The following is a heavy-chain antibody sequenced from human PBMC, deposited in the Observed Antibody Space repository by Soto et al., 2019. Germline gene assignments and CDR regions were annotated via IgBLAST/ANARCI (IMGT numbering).Heavy chain of an antibody. D-gene: IGHD3-10*01. Sequence: SVKVSCKASGGTFSSYAISWVRQAPGQGLEWMGGIIPIFTTANYAPKFQGRVTITADESTSTAYMELISLRSEDTAVYYCARGSDDYFGSGSYYTGLDYWGQGTLVTVSS. CDR2: IIPIFTTA. J-gene: IGHJ4*02. CDR3: ARGSDDYFGSGSYYTGLDY. CDR1: GGTFSSYA. V-gene: IGHV1-69*13.